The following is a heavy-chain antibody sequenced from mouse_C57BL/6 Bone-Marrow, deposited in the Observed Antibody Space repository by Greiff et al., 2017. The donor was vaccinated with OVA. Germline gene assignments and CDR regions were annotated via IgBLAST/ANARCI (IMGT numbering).Heavy chain of an antibody. D-gene: IGHD2-2*01. V-gene: IGHV5-4*03. CDR3: ARGPLWLRRAWFAY. Sequence: EVKLVESGGGLVKPGGSLKLSCAASGFTFSSYAMFWVRQTPEKRLEWVATISDGGSYTYYPDNVKGRFTITRDNAKNNLYLQMSHLKSGDTAMYYCARGPLWLRRAWFAYWGQGTLVTVSA. CDR1: GFTFSSYA. CDR2: ISDGGSYT. J-gene: IGHJ3*01.